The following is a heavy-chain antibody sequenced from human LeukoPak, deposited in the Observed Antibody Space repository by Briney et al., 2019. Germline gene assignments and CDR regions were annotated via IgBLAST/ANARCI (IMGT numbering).Heavy chain of an antibody. Sequence: GGSLRLSCAASGFTFDDYGMSWVRQAPGKGLEWVSGINWNGGSTGYADSVKGRFIISRDNAKNSPYLQMNSLRAEDTALYYCARGGEVQLWSYYFDYWGQGTLVTVSS. CDR2: INWNGGST. D-gene: IGHD5-18*01. CDR3: ARGGEVQLWSYYFDY. V-gene: IGHV3-20*04. J-gene: IGHJ4*02. CDR1: GFTFDDYG.